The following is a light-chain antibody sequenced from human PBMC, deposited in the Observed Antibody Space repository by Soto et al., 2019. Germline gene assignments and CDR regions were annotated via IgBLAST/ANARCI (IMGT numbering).Light chain of an antibody. V-gene: IGLV1-47*01. CDR2: MNN. CDR1: TSNIGSNY. J-gene: IGLJ1*01. Sequence: QSVLTQPPSASGTPGQGVTISCSGSTSNIGSNYVYWYQQLPGTAPKLLIYMNNQRPSGVPDRFSGSKSGTSASLAISGLRSDDEADYVCETWDESLNGFYVFGTGTKVTVL. CDR3: ETWDESLNGFYV.